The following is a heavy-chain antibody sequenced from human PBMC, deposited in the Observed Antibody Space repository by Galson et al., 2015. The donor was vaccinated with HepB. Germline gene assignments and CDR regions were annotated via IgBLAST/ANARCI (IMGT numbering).Heavy chain of an antibody. CDR3: ARALGPGYCSGGSCYMDV. CDR1: GGTFSSYA. J-gene: IGHJ6*03. D-gene: IGHD2-15*01. CDR2: IIPIFGTA. V-gene: IGHV1-69*13. Sequence: SVKVSCKASGGTFSSYAISWVRQAPGQGLEWMGGIIPIFGTANYAQKFQGRVTITADESTSTAYMELSSLRSEDTAVYYCARALGPGYCSGGSCYMDVWGKGTTVTVSS.